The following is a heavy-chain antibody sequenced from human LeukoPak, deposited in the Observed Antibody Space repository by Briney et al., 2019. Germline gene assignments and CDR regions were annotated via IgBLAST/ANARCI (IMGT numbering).Heavy chain of an antibody. D-gene: IGHD4-17*01. V-gene: IGHV1-2*02. CDR2: INPNSGGT. Sequence: GASVKVSCKASGYTFTGYYMHWVRQAPGQGLEWMGWINPNSGGTNYAQKFQGRVTMTRDTSISTAYMELSRLRSDDTAVYYCARDQSDYGDYNKFDPWGQGTLVTVSS. CDR1: GYTFTGYY. J-gene: IGHJ5*02. CDR3: ARDQSDYGDYNKFDP.